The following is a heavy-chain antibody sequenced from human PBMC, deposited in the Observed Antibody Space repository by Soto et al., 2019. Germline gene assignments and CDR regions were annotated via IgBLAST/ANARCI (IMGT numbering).Heavy chain of an antibody. CDR2: ISGSVDRT. D-gene: IGHD3-10*01. V-gene: IGHV3-23*01. Sequence: GGSLRLSCAASGFSLRDHALSWVRQAAGGGLEWVSGISGSVDRTNYADFVRGRFIISKDRAKNTLYLDMSGLRVDDTAVYFCGRTYTGGWGQGTLVTVST. J-gene: IGHJ4*02. CDR1: GFSLRDHA. CDR3: GRTYTGG.